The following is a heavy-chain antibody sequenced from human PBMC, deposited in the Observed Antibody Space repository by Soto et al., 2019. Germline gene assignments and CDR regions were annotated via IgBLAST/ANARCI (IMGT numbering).Heavy chain of an antibody. D-gene: IGHD2-15*01. J-gene: IGHJ4*02. CDR1: GYTFTSYA. V-gene: IGHV1-3*01. CDR3: ARGPGGPDGPGDY. CDR2: INAGNGNT. Sequence: QVQLVQSGAEVKKPGASVKVSCKASGYTFTSYAMHWVRQAPGQRLEWMGWINAGNGNTKYSQKFQGRVTITRDTXASTAYMELGSLRSEDTAVYYCARGPGGPDGPGDYWGQGTLVTVSS.